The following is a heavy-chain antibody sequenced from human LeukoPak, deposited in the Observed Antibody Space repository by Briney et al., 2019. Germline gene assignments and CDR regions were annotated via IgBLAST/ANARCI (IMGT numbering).Heavy chain of an antibody. Sequence: SETLSLTCTVSGGSISSSSYYWGWIRQPPGKGLEWIGSIYYSGSTYYNPSLKSRVTISVDTSKNQFSLKLSSVTAADTAVYYCARVMSRRYFDYWGQGTLVTVSS. J-gene: IGHJ4*02. CDR3: ARVMSRRYFDY. CDR2: IYYSGST. D-gene: IGHD2-21*01. CDR1: GGSISSSSYY. V-gene: IGHV4-39*01.